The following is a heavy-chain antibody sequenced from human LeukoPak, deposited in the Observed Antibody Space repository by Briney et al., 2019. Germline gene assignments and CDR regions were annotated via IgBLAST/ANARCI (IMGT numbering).Heavy chain of an antibody. V-gene: IGHV1-24*01. D-gene: IGHD3-3*02. Sequence: ASVTVSCTVSGYTLTELSMHWVRQAPGKGLEGMGGFDPEDGETIYAQKFQGRVTMTEDTSTDTAYMELSSLRSEDTAVYYCATGRAILEWFNYWGQGTLVTVSS. CDR2: FDPEDGET. CDR3: ATGRAILEWFNY. J-gene: IGHJ4*02. CDR1: GYTLTELS.